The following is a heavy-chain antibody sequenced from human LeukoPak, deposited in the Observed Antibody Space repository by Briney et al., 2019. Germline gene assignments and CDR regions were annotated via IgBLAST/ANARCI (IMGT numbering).Heavy chain of an antibody. CDR1: GFTFSSYW. D-gene: IGHD2-21*02. V-gene: IGHV3-74*01. Sequence: GGSLRLSCAASGFTFSSYWMHWVRQAPGKGLVWVSRIKSDGSSTSYADSVKGRLTISRDNAKNTLYLQMNSLRSEDTAVYYCARARGGDSLFDYWGQGTLVTVSS. CDR2: IKSDGSST. CDR3: ARARGGDSLFDY. J-gene: IGHJ4*02.